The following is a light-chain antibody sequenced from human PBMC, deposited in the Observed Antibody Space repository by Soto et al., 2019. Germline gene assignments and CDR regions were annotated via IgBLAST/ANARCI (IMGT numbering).Light chain of an antibody. CDR3: KQLNNYPRT. J-gene: IGKJ1*01. CDR2: VAS. Sequence: DLQMTQSPSALSAYVGPTATITFPSSQSISSWLAWYQQKPGKAPKLLIYVASTLQSGVPSRFSGSGSGTEFTLTISSLQPEDFATYYCKQLNNYPRTFGKGTKVDIK. V-gene: IGKV1-5*01. CDR1: QSISSW.